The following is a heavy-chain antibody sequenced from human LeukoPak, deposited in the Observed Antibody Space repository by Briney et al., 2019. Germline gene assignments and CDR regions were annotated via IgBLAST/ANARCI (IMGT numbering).Heavy chain of an antibody. CDR1: GYTFTSYD. V-gene: IGHV1-8*01. D-gene: IGHD6-19*01. CDR3: ARARRPKYSSGRSHYYYYGMDV. J-gene: IGHJ6*02. CDR2: MNPNSGNT. Sequence: GASVKVSCKASGYTFTSYDINWVRQATGQGLEWMGWMNPNSGNTGYAQKFQGRVTMTRNTSISTAYMELSSLRSEDTAVYYCARARRPKYSSGRSHYYYYGMDVWGQGTTVTVSS.